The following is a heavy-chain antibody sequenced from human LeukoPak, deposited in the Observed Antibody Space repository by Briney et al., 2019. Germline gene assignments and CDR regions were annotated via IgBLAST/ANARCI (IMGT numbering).Heavy chain of an antibody. CDR2: IYYSGST. D-gene: IGHD3-10*01. CDR1: GGSFSSYY. CDR3: ARGPITMVRGVRAFAPSMDV. J-gene: IGHJ6*02. V-gene: IGHV4-59*01. Sequence: PSETLSLTCTVSGGSFSSYYWSWIRQPPGKGLEWIGYIYYSGSTNYNPSLKSRVTISVDTSKNQFSLKLRSVTAADTAVYYCARGPITMVRGVRAFAPSMDVWGQGTTVTVSS.